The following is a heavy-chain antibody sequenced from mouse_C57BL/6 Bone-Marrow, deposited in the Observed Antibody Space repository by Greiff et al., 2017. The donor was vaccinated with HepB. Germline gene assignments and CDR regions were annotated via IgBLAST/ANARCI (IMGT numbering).Heavy chain of an antibody. CDR2: IDPSDSET. CDR1: GYTFTSYW. V-gene: IGHV1-52*01. CDR3: ARGLRRYYYAMDY. Sequence: QVQLQQPGAELVRPGSSVKLSCKASGYTFTSYWMHWVKQRPIQGLEWIGNIDPSDSETHYNQKFKDKATLTVDKSSSTAYMQLSSLTSEDSAVYYCARGLRRYYYAMDYWGQGTSVTVSS. J-gene: IGHJ4*01. D-gene: IGHD2-4*01.